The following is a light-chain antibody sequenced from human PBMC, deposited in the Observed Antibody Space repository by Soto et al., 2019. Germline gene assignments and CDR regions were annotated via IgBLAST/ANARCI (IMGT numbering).Light chain of an antibody. V-gene: IGKV3-20*01. Sequence: EIVLTQSPVTLSLSPGERSTLSCSFSQSLSSSYFAWYQHKPGQGPRLLIYGAFTRATGIPDRFSGSGSGTDFTLTISRLESEDFAVYHCQQYGSSPLTFGGGTKVDI. J-gene: IGKJ4*01. CDR2: GAF. CDR3: QQYGSSPLT. CDR1: QSLSSSY.